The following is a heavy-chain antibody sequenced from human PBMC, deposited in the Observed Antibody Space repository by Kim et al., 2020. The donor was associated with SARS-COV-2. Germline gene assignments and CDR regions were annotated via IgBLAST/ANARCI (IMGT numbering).Heavy chain of an antibody. CDR3: ARRGVIAVASFDY. D-gene: IGHD6-19*01. Sequence: SNPSRKSRVTISVDTSKNQFSLKLSSVTAADTAVYYCARRGVIAVASFDYWGQGTLVTVSS. J-gene: IGHJ4*02. V-gene: IGHV4-39*01.